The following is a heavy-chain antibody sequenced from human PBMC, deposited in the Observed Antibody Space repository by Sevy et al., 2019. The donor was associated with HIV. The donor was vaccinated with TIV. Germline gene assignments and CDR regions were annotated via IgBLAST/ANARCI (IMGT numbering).Heavy chain of an antibody. CDR1: GGSIGSGGYY. Sequence: SETLSLTCTVSGGSIGSGGYYWSWIRQHPGKGLEWIGYIYYSGSTYYNPSLKSRVTISVDTSKNQFSLKLSSVTAADTAVYYCARVTIFGEMDVWGQGTTVTVSS. D-gene: IGHD3-3*01. CDR3: ARVTIFGEMDV. V-gene: IGHV4-31*03. CDR2: IYYSGST. J-gene: IGHJ6*02.